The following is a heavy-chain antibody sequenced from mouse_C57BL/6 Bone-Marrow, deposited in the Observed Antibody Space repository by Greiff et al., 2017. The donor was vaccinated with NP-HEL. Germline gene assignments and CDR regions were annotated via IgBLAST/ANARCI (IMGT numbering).Heavy chain of an antibody. CDR3: ARGGAYYYVSSYGY. CDR2: IYPRSGNT. Sequence: VKFQQSGAELARPGASVKLSCKASGSTFTSYGISWVKQRTGQGLAWIGEIYPRSGNTYYNEKFKGKATLTADKSSSTAYMALRSLTSEDSAVYFCARGGAYYYVSSYGYWGQGTTLTVSS. J-gene: IGHJ2*01. CDR1: GSTFTSYG. D-gene: IGHD1-1*01. V-gene: IGHV1-81*01.